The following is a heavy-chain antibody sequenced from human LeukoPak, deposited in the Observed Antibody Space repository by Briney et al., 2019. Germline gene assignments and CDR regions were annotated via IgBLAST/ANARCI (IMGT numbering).Heavy chain of an antibody. V-gene: IGHV4-39*01. Sequence: SETLSLTCTVSGGSISSSSYYWGWIRQPPGKGLEWIGSSYYSGSTYYNPSLKSRVTISVDTSKNQFSLKLSSVTAADTAVYYCARQQPALGYGMDVWGQGTTVTVS. D-gene: IGHD6-13*01. CDR1: GGSISSSSYY. CDR3: ARQQPALGYGMDV. CDR2: SYYSGST. J-gene: IGHJ6*02.